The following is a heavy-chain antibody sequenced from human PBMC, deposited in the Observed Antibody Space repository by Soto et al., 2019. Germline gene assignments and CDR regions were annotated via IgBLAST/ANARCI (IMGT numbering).Heavy chain of an antibody. CDR2: INHSGST. V-gene: IGHV4-34*01. D-gene: IGHD2-15*01. CDR1: GGSFSGYY. Sequence: QVQLQQWGAGLLKPSETLSLTCAVYGGSFSGYYWSWIRQPPGKGLEWIGEINHSGSTNYNPSLKSRVTISVDTSKNQFSLKLSSVTAADTAVYYCARGESWIEVVAATVFFPSGRFDPWGQGTLVTVSS. CDR3: ARGESWIEVVAATVFFPSGRFDP. J-gene: IGHJ5*02.